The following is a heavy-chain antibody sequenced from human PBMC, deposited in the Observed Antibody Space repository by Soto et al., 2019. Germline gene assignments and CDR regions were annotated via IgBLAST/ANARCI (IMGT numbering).Heavy chain of an antibody. CDR3: ARVRRSVGCLPLGAFDI. D-gene: IGHD1-26*01. V-gene: IGHV4-4*07. J-gene: IGHJ3*02. CDR2: VYTSGST. CDR1: GGSINTYY. Sequence: QVQLQESGPGLVKPSETLSLTCNVSGGSINTYYWSWVRQPAGRALEWIGRVYTSGSTNYNPSLKSRVTMSVATSKTQFSLKLTSVTAADTAVYYCARVRRSVGCLPLGAFDIWGQGTMVTVAS.